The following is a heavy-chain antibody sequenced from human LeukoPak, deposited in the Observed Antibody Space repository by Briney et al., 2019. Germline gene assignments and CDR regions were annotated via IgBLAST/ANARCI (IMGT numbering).Heavy chain of an antibody. V-gene: IGHV3-64*01. CDR1: GFTFSNYG. CDR3: ATGYDSSGYYQY. CDR2: ISSNGGTT. Sequence: GGSLRLSCAASGFTFSNYGFHWVRQAPGKGLEYVSAISSNGGTTYYANSVKGRFTISRDNSKNTLYLQMGSLRAEDVAVYYCATGYDSSGYYQYWGQGTLVTVSS. D-gene: IGHD3-22*01. J-gene: IGHJ4*02.